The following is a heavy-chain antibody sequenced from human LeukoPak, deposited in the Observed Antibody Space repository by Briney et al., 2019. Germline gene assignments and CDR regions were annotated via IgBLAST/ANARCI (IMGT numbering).Heavy chain of an antibody. V-gene: IGHV4-39*07. CDR3: AREVDTDLYYYYYMDV. CDR2: IYYSGST. J-gene: IGHJ6*03. D-gene: IGHD5-18*01. CDR1: GGSISSSSYY. Sequence: SETLSLTCTVSGGSISSSSYYWGWLRQPPGKGLEWIGSIYYSGSTYYNPSLKSRVTISVDTSKNQFSLKLSSVTAADTAVYYCAREVDTDLYYYYYMDVWGKGTTVTVSS.